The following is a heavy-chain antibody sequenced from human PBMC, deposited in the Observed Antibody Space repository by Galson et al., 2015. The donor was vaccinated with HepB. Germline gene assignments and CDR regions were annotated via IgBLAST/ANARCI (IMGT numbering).Heavy chain of an antibody. CDR3: ARDGITSAIMVRGVYYYGMDV. Sequence: SVKVSCKASGYTFTSYGISWVRQAPGQGLEWMGWISAYNGNTNYAQKLQGRVTMTTDTSTSTAYMELRSLRSDDTAVYYCARDGITSAIMVRGVYYYGMDVWGQGTTVTVSS. D-gene: IGHD3-10*01. CDR2: ISAYNGNT. J-gene: IGHJ6*02. V-gene: IGHV1-18*04. CDR1: GYTFTSYG.